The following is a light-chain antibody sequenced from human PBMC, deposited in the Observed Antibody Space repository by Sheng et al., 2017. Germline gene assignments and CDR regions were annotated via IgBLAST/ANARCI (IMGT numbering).Light chain of an antibody. V-gene: IGLV1-44*01. J-gene: IGLJ3*02. CDR2: SXN. CDR1: SSNIGSNT. Sequence: QSVLTQAPSVSATPGQRVTISCSGSSSNIGSNTVNWYHQLPGAAPKLLFYSXNQRPSGVPDRFSASKSGTSASLAISGLQSEDEADYYCAVWDDSLNGVVFGGGTKLTVL. CDR3: AVWDDSLNGVV.